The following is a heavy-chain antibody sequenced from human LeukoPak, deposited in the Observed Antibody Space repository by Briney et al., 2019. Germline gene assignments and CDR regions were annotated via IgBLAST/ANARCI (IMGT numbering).Heavy chain of an antibody. J-gene: IGHJ5*02. Sequence: SVKVSCKASGGTFSSYAISWVRQAPGQGLEWMGRIIPILGIANYAQKFQGRDTITADKSTSTAYMELSSLRSKDTAVYYCAIGAVAGPFDPWGQGTLVTVSS. V-gene: IGHV1-69*04. CDR2: IIPILGIA. D-gene: IGHD6-19*01. CDR3: AIGAVAGPFDP. CDR1: GGTFSSYA.